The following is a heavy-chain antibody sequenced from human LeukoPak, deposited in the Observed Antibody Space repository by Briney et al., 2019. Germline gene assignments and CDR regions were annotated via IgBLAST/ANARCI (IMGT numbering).Heavy chain of an antibody. J-gene: IGHJ4*02. CDR1: GGSFRGCY. CDR2: IHHSGST. D-gene: IGHD6-6*01. Sequence: SETLSLTCAVYGGSFRGCYWTWIRQPPGKGLEWIGEIHHSGSTNYNPSLKSRVTISVDTSKNQFSLKLSSVTAADTALYFCARGDTVAARPGRFDSWGQGTLVTVSS. CDR3: ARGDTVAARPGRFDS. V-gene: IGHV4-34*01.